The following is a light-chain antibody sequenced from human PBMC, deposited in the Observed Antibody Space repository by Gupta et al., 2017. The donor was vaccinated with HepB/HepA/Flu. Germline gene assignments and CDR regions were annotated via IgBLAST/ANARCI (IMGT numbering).Light chain of an antibody. Sequence: EIVLTQSPGTLSLSPRDRATLSCRASESVGSSYLAWYQQKPGQAPKLLIYGASSRATGIPDRFSGSGSGTDFTLTISRLEPEDFAVYYCQQEGSSPYTFGLGTKVEIK. J-gene: IGKJ2*01. CDR1: ESVGSSY. CDR2: GAS. V-gene: IGKV3-20*01. CDR3: QQEGSSPYT.